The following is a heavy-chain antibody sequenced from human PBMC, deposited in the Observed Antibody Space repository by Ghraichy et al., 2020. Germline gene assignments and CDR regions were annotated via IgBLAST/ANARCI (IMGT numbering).Heavy chain of an antibody. V-gene: IGHV3-23*01. CDR1: GFTFSGHA. CDR2: ISGSGGKT. CDR3: AKVHPGGGIYYHYYYMDV. Sequence: GGSLRLSCTGSGFTFSGHAISWVRQAPGMGLEWVSAISGSGGKTYYADSVKGRFALSRDNANSTVYLQMNSLRAEDTAIYYCAKVHPGGGIYYHYYYMDVWGKGTTIIVSS. D-gene: IGHD2-8*02. J-gene: IGHJ6*03.